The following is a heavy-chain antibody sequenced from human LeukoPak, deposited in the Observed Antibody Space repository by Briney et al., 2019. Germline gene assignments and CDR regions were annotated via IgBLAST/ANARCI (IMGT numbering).Heavy chain of an antibody. D-gene: IGHD3-10*01. CDR1: GGSISSINW. V-gene: IGHV4-4*02. CDR3: ARAVWFGELRYFDP. J-gene: IGHJ5*02. CDR2: IYYSGLS. Sequence: PSGTLSLTCAVSGGSISSINWWSWVRQPPGKGLEWIGYIYYSGLSNYNPSLKSRVTISVDTSKNQFSLKLNSATAADTAMYYCARAVWFGELRYFDPWGQGILVTVSS.